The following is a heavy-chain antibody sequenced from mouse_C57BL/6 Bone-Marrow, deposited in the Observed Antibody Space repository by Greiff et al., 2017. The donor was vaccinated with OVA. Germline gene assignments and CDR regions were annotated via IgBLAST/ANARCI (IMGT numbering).Heavy chain of an antibody. CDR3: ARETNWAYHFDY. J-gene: IGHJ2*01. D-gene: IGHD4-1*01. CDR2: IDPNSGST. Sequence: QVQLQQPGAELVKPGASVKLSCKASGYTFTSYWMHWVKQRPGRGLEWIGRIDPNSGSTNYNEKFKSKATLTVDKYSSTAYMQLSSLTSEDSAVYYCARETNWAYHFDYRGQGTTLTVPS. CDR1: GYTFTSYW. V-gene: IGHV1-62-3*01.